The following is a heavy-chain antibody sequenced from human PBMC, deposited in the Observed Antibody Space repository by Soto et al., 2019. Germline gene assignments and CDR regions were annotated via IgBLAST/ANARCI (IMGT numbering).Heavy chain of an antibody. J-gene: IGHJ4*02. CDR3: ARDSRSARDSSGYYWDY. CDR2: IIPIFGTA. Sequence: QVQLVQSGAEVKKPGSSVKVSCKASGGTFSSYAISWVRQAPGQGLEWTGGIIPIFGTANYAQQFQGRVTITADESTSTAYMELSSLRSEDTAVYYCARDSRSARDSSGYYWDYWGQGTLVTVSS. D-gene: IGHD3-22*01. CDR1: GGTFSSYA. V-gene: IGHV1-69*01.